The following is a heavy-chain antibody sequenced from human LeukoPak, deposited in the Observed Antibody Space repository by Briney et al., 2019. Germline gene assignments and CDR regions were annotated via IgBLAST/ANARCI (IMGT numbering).Heavy chain of an antibody. CDR1: GITLSNYG. CDR3: AKGVFGVNRAFDY. V-gene: IGHV3-23*01. Sequence: GGSLRLSCAVSGITLSNYGMSWVRQAPGKGLEWVAGISDSGGNTKYADSVKGRFTISRDNPKNTLYLQMNSLRVDDTALYYCAKGVFGVNRAFDYWGQGTLVTVSS. J-gene: IGHJ4*02. CDR2: ISDSGGNT. D-gene: IGHD3-3*01.